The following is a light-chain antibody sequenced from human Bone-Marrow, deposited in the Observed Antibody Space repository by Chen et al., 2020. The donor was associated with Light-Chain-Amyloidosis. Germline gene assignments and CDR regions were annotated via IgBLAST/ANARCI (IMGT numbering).Light chain of an antibody. CDR1: NIGSTS. CDR2: DDS. J-gene: IGLJ3*02. Sequence: SYVLTQPSLVSVAPGQTATIACGGNNIGSTSVHWYQQTPGQAPLLVVYDDSDRPSGIPERLSGSASGNTATLPIGRVEAGDEADYYCQVWDRSSDRPVFGGGTKLTVL. CDR3: QVWDRSSDRPV. V-gene: IGLV3-21*02.